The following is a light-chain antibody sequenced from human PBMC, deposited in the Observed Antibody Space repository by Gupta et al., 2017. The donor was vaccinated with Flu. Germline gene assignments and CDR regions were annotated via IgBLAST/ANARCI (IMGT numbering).Light chain of an antibody. CDR3: QQDDNIPFT. CDR2: AAS. CDR1: QDISNY. Sequence: IRMTQSPSSLSASVGDRVTITCQASQDISNYLNWYQQKPGKAPKLLIYAASNLERGVPSRFSGSGSGTDFTFTISSLQPEDFATYYCQQDDNIPFTFGRGTKVEIK. V-gene: IGKV1-33*01. J-gene: IGKJ4*01.